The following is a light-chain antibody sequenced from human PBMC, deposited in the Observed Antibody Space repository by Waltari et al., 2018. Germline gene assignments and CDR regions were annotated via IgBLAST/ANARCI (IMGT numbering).Light chain of an antibody. J-gene: IGKJ4*01. Sequence: QLTQSPSSLSASVGDRVTITCRATQNIGSYLAWYQQKPGKAPSLLIYGASTLQSGVSSRFSGSGSATRFTLTINSLQPEDFATYYCQQLNTYFPLTFGGGTKVEIK. CDR2: GAS. CDR3: QQLNTYFPLT. CDR1: QNIGSY. V-gene: IGKV1-9*01.